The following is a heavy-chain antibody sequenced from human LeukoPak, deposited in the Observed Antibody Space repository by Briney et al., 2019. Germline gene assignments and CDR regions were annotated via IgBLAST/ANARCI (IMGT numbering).Heavy chain of an antibody. CDR2: IYYSGST. D-gene: IGHD3-3*01. J-gene: IGHJ4*02. V-gene: IGHV4-39*01. CDR3: AGGGDDFWSGYPFDY. Sequence: SETLSLTCTVSGGSVSSSSYYWGWIRQPPGKGLEWIGGIYYSGSTYYNPSLKSRVTISVDTSKNQFSLKLSSVTAADTAVYYCAGGGDDFWSGYPFDYWGQGTLVTVSS. CDR1: GGSVSSSSYY.